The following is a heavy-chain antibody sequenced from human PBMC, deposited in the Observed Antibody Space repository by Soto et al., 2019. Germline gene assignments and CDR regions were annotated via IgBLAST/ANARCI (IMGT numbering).Heavy chain of an antibody. CDR1: GFTFGDYA. CDR3: TRDPYSFWYFDL. J-gene: IGHJ2*01. CDR2: IRSKAYGGTT. Sequence: GGSLRLSCTASGFTFGDYAMRWFRQAPGKGLEWVGFIRSKAYGGTTEYAASVKGRFTISRDDSKSIAYLQMNSLKTEDTAVYYCTRDPYSFWYFDLWGRGTLVTVSS. D-gene: IGHD4-4*01. V-gene: IGHV3-49*03.